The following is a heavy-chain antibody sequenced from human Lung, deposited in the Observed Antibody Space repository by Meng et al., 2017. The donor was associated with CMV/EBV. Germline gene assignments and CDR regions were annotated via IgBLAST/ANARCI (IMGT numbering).Heavy chain of an antibody. CDR3: ARAPWAYCTRTSCYGFDP. Sequence: SVKVSCKASGYTFTNYYMHWVRQAPGQGLEWMGIINPSGGSTNYAQKFQGRVTMTRDTSTSTVYMELSSLRPEDTAMYYCARAPWAYCTRTSCYGFDPWGQGTQVTGSS. D-gene: IGHD2-2*01. CDR2: INPSGGST. V-gene: IGHV1-46*01. J-gene: IGHJ5*02. CDR1: GYTFTNYY.